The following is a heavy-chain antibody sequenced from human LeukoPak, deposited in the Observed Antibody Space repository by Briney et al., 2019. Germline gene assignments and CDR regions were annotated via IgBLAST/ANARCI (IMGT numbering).Heavy chain of an antibody. CDR2: IIPFFGTG. V-gene: IGHV1-69*05. Sequence: GASVKVSCKASGGSFRSFIISWVRQAPGQGLEWMGGIIPFFGTGNYAQKFQGRVTITRNTSISTAYMELSSLRSEDTAVYYCARGYHRYYSGSGRWYNWFDPWGQGTLVTVSS. J-gene: IGHJ5*02. CDR1: GGSFRSFI. CDR3: ARGYHRYYSGSGRWYNWFDP. D-gene: IGHD3-10*01.